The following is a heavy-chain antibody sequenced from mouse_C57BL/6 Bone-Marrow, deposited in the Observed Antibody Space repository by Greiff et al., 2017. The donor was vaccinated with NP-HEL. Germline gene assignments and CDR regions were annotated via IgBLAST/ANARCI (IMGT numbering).Heavy chain of an antibody. Sequence: EVKVEESGGGLVKPGGSLKLSRAASGFTFSSYAMSWVRQTPEKRLEWVATISDGGSYTYYPDNVKGRFTISRDNAKNNLYLQMSHLKSEDTAMYYCARDQGYYGNYERPGFAYWGQGTLVTVSA. CDR1: GFTFSSYA. J-gene: IGHJ3*01. V-gene: IGHV5-4*01. D-gene: IGHD2-1*01. CDR2: ISDGGSYT. CDR3: ARDQGYYGNYERPGFAY.